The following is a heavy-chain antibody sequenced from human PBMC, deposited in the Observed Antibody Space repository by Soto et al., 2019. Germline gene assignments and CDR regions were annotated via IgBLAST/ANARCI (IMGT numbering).Heavy chain of an antibody. CDR2: INPLDGTT. CDR3: ATTEYGSSPEDF. D-gene: IGHD6-6*01. Sequence: QVQLMQSGAEVKKPGASVKISCKASGYTFTSYYMHWVRQAPGQGLEWMGIINPLDGTTDYAQHFQGRVTVTRDTSTSTVYMELSSLRSEDTAVYYCATTEYGSSPEDFWCQGTLVTVSS. J-gene: IGHJ4*02. V-gene: IGHV1-46*03. CDR1: GYTFTSYY.